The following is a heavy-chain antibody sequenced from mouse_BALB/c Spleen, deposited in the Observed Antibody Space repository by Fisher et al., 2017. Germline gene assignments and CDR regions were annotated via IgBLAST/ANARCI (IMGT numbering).Heavy chain of an antibody. D-gene: IGHD2-2*01. V-gene: IGHV1-39*01. CDR3: ARRSTMVTWYFDV. Sequence: KFKGKATLTVDKSSSTAYMQLNSLTSEDSAVYYCARRSTMVTWYFDVWGAGTTVTVSS. J-gene: IGHJ1*01.